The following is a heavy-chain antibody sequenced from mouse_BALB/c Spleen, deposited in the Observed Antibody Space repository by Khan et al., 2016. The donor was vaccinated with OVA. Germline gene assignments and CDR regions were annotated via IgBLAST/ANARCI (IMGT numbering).Heavy chain of an antibody. J-gene: IGHJ2*01. Sequence: VQLKESGPGLVKPSQSLSLTCTVTGYSITSDYAWNWIRQFPGNKLEWMGFISYSGNTNYNPSLKSRISITRDTSKTQFFLQLHSVTTEDTATYYCARVYGGGFDYWDQGTTRTVSS. D-gene: IGHD1-1*01. CDR1: GYSITSDYA. V-gene: IGHV3-2*02. CDR2: ISYSGNT. CDR3: ARVYGGGFDY.